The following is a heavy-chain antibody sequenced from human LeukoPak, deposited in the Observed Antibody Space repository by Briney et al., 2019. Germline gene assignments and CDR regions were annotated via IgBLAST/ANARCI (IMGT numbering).Heavy chain of an antibody. D-gene: IGHD4-11*01. CDR1: GYTFTSYD. V-gene: IGHV1-8*03. J-gene: IGHJ4*02. Sequence: ASVKVSCKASGYTFTSYDINWVRQATGQGLESMGWMNPNSGNTGYAQKFQGRVTITRNTSISTAYMELSSLRSEDTAVYYCARGSDLRAYSNYVGFDYWGQGTLVTVSS. CDR3: ARGSDLRAYSNYVGFDY. CDR2: MNPNSGNT.